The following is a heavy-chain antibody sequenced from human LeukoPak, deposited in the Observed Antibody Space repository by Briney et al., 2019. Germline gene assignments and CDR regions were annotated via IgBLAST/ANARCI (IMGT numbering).Heavy chain of an antibody. J-gene: IGHJ5*02. CDR1: GYTFTDYY. CDR2: INPKSDAK. Sequence: ASVKVSCKASGYTFTDYYVHWARQAPGQGLEWMGFINPKSDAKTLAQKFQGRVTMTRDTSISTAYMELTRLTSDDTAMYYCARTGFWSDPWGQGTLVTVSS. V-gene: IGHV1-2*02. CDR3: ARTGFWSDP.